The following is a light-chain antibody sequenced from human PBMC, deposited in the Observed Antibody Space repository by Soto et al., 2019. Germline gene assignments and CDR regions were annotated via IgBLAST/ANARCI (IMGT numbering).Light chain of an antibody. J-gene: IGKJ4*01. Sequence: GLNHAPSTLSSSTLYIATLSCRASQSVSNSYLAWYQQKPGQAPRLLIYGASSRATGIPDRFSGSGSGTDFTLTISRLEPEDFAVYYCQQYVPSPHFAGGTIADIK. CDR1: QSVSNSY. CDR3: QQYVPSPH. CDR2: GAS. V-gene: IGKV3-20*01.